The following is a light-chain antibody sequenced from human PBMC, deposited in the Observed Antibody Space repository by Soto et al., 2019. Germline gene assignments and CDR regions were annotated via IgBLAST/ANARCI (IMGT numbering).Light chain of an antibody. V-gene: IGLV2-23*01. CDR3: CSYKGSSTLV. J-gene: IGLJ3*02. CDR2: EGF. CDR1: SSDIGRYNL. Sequence: QSALTQPASVSGSPGQSITISCTGTSSDIGRYNLVSWYQQYPGKAPKFMIYEGFKRPSGVSSRFSASKIGNTASLTISGLQAEDEAEYYCCSYKGSSTLVFGGGTKLTVL.